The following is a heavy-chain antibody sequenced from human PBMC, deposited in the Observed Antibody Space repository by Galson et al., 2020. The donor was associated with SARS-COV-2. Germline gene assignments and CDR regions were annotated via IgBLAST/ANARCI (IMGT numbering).Heavy chain of an antibody. Sequence: GGSLRLSCAASGFTFSSYGMHWVRQAPGKGLEWVAVIWYDGSNKYYADSVKGRFTISRDNSKNTLYLQMNSLRAEDTAVYYCAKDRGYYGSGSYHIHQPYYYYGMDVWGQGTTVTVSS. V-gene: IGHV3-33*06. CDR2: IWYDGSNK. CDR1: GFTFSSYG. D-gene: IGHD3-10*01. CDR3: AKDRGYYGSGSYHIHQPYYYYGMDV. J-gene: IGHJ6*02.